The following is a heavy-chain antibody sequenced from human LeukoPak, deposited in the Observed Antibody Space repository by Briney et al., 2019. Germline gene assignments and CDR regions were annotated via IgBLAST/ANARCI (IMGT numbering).Heavy chain of an antibody. CDR3: ATCGGDCFGAFDI. V-gene: IGHV4-59*01. J-gene: IGHJ3*02. CDR1: GGSISSYY. CDR2: IYYSGST. D-gene: IGHD2-21*02. Sequence: PETLSLTCTVSGGSISSYYWSWIRQPPGKGLEWIGYIYYSGSTNYNPALKSRVTISVDTSKNQFSLKLSSVTAADTSVYYCATCGGDCFGAFDIWGQGTMVTVSS.